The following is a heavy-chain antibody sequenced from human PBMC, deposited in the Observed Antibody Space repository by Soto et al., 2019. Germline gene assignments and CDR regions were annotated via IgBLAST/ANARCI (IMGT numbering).Heavy chain of an antibody. CDR3: ARFRLLGLYSEYYFDY. CDR2: IYHSGST. D-gene: IGHD2-8*01. CDR1: GGSISSSNW. V-gene: IGHV4-4*02. J-gene: IGHJ4*02. Sequence: PSETLSLTCAVSGGSISSSNWWSWVRQPPGKGLEWIGEIYHSGSTNYNPSLKSRVTISVDKSKNQFSLKLSSVTAADTAVYYCARFRLLGLYSEYYFDYWGQGTLVTVSA.